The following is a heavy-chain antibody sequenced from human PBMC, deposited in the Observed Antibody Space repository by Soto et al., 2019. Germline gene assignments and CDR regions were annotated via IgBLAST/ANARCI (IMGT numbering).Heavy chain of an antibody. D-gene: IGHD3-10*01. Sequence: EASVKVSCKASGYTYTSYGISWVRQAPGQGLEWMGWISAYNGNTNYAQKLQGRVTMTTDTSTSTAYMELRSLRSDDTAVYYCARDVLLWFGELFPKGGNWFDPWGQGTLVTVSS. CDR2: ISAYNGNT. CDR1: GYTYTSYG. CDR3: ARDVLLWFGELFPKGGNWFDP. J-gene: IGHJ5*02. V-gene: IGHV1-18*01.